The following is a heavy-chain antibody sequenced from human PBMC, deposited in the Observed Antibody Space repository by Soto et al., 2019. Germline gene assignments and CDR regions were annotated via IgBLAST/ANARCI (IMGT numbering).Heavy chain of an antibody. J-gene: IGHJ4*02. CDR1: GFTFSRYA. CDR3: AKTPYVWGSYRYTLVYYFDY. Sequence: SGGSLRLSCAASGFTFSRYAMSWVRQAPGKGLEWGSAISGSGGSTYYSDSVKGRFTISRDNSKNTLYLQMNSLRAEDTAVYYCAKTPYVWGSYRYTLVYYFDYWGQGTLVTVSS. D-gene: IGHD3-16*02. V-gene: IGHV3-23*01. CDR2: ISGSGGST.